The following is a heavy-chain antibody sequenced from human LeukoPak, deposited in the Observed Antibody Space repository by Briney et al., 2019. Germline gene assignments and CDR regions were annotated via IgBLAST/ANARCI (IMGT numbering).Heavy chain of an antibody. CDR2: INPSGGST. Sequence: ASVKVSCKATGYTFTSYYTHWVRQAPGQGLEWMGIINPSGGSTSYAQKFQGRVTMTRDTSTSTVYMELSSLRSEDTAVYYCARDLLPNYDSSGNYSPFDYWGQGTLVTVSS. CDR1: GYTFTSYY. J-gene: IGHJ4*02. V-gene: IGHV1-46*01. CDR3: ARDLLPNYDSSGNYSPFDY. D-gene: IGHD3-22*01.